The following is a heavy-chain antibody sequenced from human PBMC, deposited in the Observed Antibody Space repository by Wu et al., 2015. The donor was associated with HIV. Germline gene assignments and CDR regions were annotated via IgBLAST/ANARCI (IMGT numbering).Heavy chain of an antibody. D-gene: IGHD6-13*01. Sequence: QVQLVQSGAEVKKPGASVKVSCKASGYTFTSYDINWVRQATGQGLEWMGWMNPNSGNTGYAQRFQGRVTMSRNTSISTAYMELSSLRSEDTAVYYCARVAAAVGYNWFDPVGPGNPGHRLL. J-gene: IGHJ5*02. CDR2: MNPNSGNT. CDR3: ARVAAAVGYNWFDP. CDR1: GYTFTSYD. V-gene: IGHV1-8*01.